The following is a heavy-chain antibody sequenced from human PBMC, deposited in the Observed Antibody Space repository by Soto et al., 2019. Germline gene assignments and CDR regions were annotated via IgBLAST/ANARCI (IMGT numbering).Heavy chain of an antibody. D-gene: IGHD4-17*01. CDR3: ARVGDYFSLHC. J-gene: IGHJ3*01. CDR1: GGTFSSYP. Sequence: QVHLMQSGTEVQKPGSSVKVSCKASGGTFSSYPISWVRQAPGQGLEWMGRIIPILGLPNYGQKLQGRVTISADKSTSTAYWELSNLRSQDTAVYYCARVGDYFSLHCWGQGKRVAVS. V-gene: IGHV1-69*02. CDR2: IIPILGLP.